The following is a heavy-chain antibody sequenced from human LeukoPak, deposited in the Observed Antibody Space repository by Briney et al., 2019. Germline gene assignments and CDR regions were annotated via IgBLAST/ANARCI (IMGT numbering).Heavy chain of an antibody. CDR3: TRVGYIDEGIDY. CDR2: IKQDGSKK. J-gene: IGHJ4*02. Sequence: GGSLRLSCVASGFPFSSYWMSWVRQAPGKGLEWVANIKQDGSKKSYVDSVKGRFTISRDNAKNSLYLQMNSLRAEDTAIYYCTRVGYIDEGIDYWGQGTLVTVSS. D-gene: IGHD5-24*01. V-gene: IGHV3-7*04. CDR1: GFPFSSYW.